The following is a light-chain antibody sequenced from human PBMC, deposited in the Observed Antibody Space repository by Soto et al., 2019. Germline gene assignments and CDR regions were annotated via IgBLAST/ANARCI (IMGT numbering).Light chain of an antibody. J-gene: IGKJ1*01. Sequence: PGERTTLSCRASQSVRSTYLAWYQQGPGQAPRLLIYGATSRATGIPDRFQGSGSGTDFTLTISRLEPEDFAVYFCQQYGSTPLTFGQGTKVEIK. V-gene: IGKV3-20*01. CDR3: QQYGSTPLT. CDR2: GAT. CDR1: QSVRSTY.